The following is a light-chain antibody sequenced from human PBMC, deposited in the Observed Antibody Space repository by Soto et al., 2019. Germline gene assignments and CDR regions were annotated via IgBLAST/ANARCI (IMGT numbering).Light chain of an antibody. CDR2: GAS. CDR1: QSVSSN. Sequence: EIVMTQSPATLSVSPGERATLSCRASQSVSSNLAWYQQKPGQAHWLLIYGASTRANGIPARFSGSGSGTEFTLTISSLQSEDFAVYYCQQYNNWPPITFGQGTRLETK. J-gene: IGKJ5*01. V-gene: IGKV3-15*01. CDR3: QQYNNWPPIT.